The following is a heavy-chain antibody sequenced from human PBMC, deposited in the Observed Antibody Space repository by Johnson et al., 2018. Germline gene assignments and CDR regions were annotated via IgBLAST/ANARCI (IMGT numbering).Heavy chain of an antibody. CDR1: GYTFTSYW. D-gene: IGHD6-19*01. J-gene: IGHJ3*01. Sequence: EVQLVESGADVKKPGESLKISCTGSGYTFTSYWIGWVRQTPGKGLEWMGIIYPDDSDARYSPSFQGQVTISADKSISTAYLQWTSLKAPDTAIYYCARHRYSSPTDAFDLWGQGTMVTVSS. V-gene: IGHV5-51*01. CDR3: ARHRYSSPTDAFDL. CDR2: IYPDDSDA.